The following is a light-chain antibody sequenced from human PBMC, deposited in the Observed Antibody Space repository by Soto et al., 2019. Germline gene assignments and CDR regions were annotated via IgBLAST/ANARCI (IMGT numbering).Light chain of an antibody. CDR2: EVS. CDR1: SSDVGAYNS. CDR3: SSYTSSSTLV. V-gene: IGLV2-14*01. Sequence: QSALTQPASVSGSPEQSITISCTGTSSDVGAYNSVSWYQQHPGKAPQLMIYEVSNRPSGVSNRFSGSKSGNTASLTISGLQAEDEADYYCSSYTSSSTLVFGTGTKVTVL. J-gene: IGLJ1*01.